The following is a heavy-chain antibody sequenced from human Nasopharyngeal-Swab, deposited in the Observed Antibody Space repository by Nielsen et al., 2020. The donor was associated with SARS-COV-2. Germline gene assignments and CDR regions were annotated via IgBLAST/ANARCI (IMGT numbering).Heavy chain of an antibody. CDR2: IYYSGST. D-gene: IGHD3-16*01. J-gene: IGHJ6*02. Sequence: WIRQPPGKGLEWIGSIYYSGSTYYNPSLKSRVTISVDTAKNQFSLKLRSVTAADTAVYYCARRVARAPRHEGDYYYGMDVWGQGTTVTVSS. CDR3: ARRVARAPRHEGDYYYGMDV. V-gene: IGHV4-39*01.